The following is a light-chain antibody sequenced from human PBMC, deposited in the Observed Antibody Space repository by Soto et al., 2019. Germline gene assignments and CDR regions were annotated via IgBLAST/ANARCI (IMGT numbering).Light chain of an antibody. CDR2: GAS. Sequence: EIDLTQSPYSLSLTPGERVTLSCGASQIVNNKFLAWYQQKPGQAPRILIYGASIRATGIPDRFSGSGSGTDFTLTISRLEPEDFAVYYCQQYGNSPITFGQGTRLEI. CDR3: QQYGNSPIT. V-gene: IGKV3-20*01. J-gene: IGKJ5*01. CDR1: QIVNNKF.